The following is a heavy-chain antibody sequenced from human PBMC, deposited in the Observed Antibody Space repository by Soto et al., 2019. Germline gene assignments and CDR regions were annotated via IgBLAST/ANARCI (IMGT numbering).Heavy chain of an antibody. D-gene: IGHD3-9*01. CDR2: IYNSGST. V-gene: IGHV4-59*01. Sequence: SETLSLTCSVSGGSISSYYWSWIRQPPGKGLEWIGYIYNSGSTNYNPSLKSRVTISVDTSRNQFSLKLSSVTAADTAVYYCARDLLGSDWLFSFDIWGQGTMVTVSS. J-gene: IGHJ3*02. CDR3: ARDLLGSDWLFSFDI. CDR1: GGSISSYY.